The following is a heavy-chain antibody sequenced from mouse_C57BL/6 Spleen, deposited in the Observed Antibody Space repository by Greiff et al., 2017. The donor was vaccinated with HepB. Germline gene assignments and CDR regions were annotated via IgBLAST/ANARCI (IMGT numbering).Heavy chain of an antibody. D-gene: IGHD4-1*01. CDR3: ARSLTGTFGY. CDR1: GYAFTNYL. Sequence: QVQLQHSGAELVRPGTSVKVSCKASGYAFTNYLIEWVKQRPGQGLEWIGVINPGSGGTNYNEKFKGKATLTADKSSSTAYMQLSSLTSEDSAVYFCARSLTGTFGYWGQGTTLTVSS. J-gene: IGHJ2*01. CDR2: INPGSGGT. V-gene: IGHV1-54*01.